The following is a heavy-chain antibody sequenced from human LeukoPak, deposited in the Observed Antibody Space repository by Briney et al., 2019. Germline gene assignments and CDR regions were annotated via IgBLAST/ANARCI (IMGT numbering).Heavy chain of an antibody. CDR3: AKAGGFFSPFGY. J-gene: IGHJ4*02. Sequence: PSETLSLTCTVSGGSISSGGYYWSWIRQHPGKGLEWIGYIYYSGSTYYNPSLKSRVTISVDTSKNQFSLKLSSVTAADTAVYYCAKAGGFFSPFGYWGQGTLVTVSS. CDR1: GGSISSGGYY. D-gene: IGHD3-16*01. CDR2: IYYSGST. V-gene: IGHV4-31*03.